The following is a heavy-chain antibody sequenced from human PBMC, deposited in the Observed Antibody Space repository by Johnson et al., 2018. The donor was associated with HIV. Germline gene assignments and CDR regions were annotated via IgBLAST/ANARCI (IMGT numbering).Heavy chain of an antibody. V-gene: IGHV3-15*01. CDR2: IKTKTDGEST. CDR1: GFTFSNAW. CDR3: ATRFIAARAFDI. J-gene: IGHJ3*02. D-gene: IGHD6-6*01. Sequence: VQLVESGGGLVQPGRSLRLSCAASGFTFSNAWMHWVRQAPGKGLEWVGRIKTKTDGESTDYAAAGTGRFTISRENSKNTLYLQMNSLKTGDTAVYYCATRFIAARAFDIWGQGTMVTVSS.